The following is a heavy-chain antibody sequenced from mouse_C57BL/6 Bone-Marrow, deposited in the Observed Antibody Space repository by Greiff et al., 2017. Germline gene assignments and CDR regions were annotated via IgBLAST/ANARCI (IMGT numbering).Heavy chain of an antibody. V-gene: IGHV5-6*01. CDR1: GFTFSSYG. Sequence: EVQLVESGGDLVKPGGSLKLSCAASGFTFSSYGMSWVRQTPDKRLEWVATISSGGSYTYYPDSVKGRFTISRDNAKNTLYLQMSSLKSEDTAMYYYAGRNDCDDYYAIDYWGQGTSVTVSS. D-gene: IGHD2-4*01. J-gene: IGHJ4*01. CDR2: ISSGGSYT. CDR3: AGRNDCDDYYAIDY.